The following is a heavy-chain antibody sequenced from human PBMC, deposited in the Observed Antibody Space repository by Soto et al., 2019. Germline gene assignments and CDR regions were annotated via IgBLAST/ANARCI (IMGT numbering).Heavy chain of an antibody. CDR2: IYYSGST. D-gene: IGHD2-2*01. Sequence: SETLSLTCTVSGGSISSGDYYWSWIRQPPGKGLEWIGYIYYSGSTYYNPSLKSRVTISVDTSKNQFSLKLSSVTAADTAVYYCARYRDIVVVPAAPNAYYFDYWGQGTLVTVSS. V-gene: IGHV4-30-4*01. J-gene: IGHJ4*02. CDR1: GGSISSGDYY. CDR3: ARYRDIVVVPAAPNAYYFDY.